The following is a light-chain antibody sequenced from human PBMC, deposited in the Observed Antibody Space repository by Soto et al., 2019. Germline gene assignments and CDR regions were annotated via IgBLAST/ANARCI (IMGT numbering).Light chain of an antibody. Sequence: EIVVTQSPATLSVSPGERATLSCRASQSVGNDFAWCQQKPGQAPRLLIFATSTRATGVPARFSGSGSGTEFSLTISSRQSEDFAVYYCQQYGDWPLTFGGGAKVEIE. V-gene: IGKV3-15*01. CDR3: QQYGDWPLT. CDR1: QSVGND. CDR2: ATS. J-gene: IGKJ4*02.